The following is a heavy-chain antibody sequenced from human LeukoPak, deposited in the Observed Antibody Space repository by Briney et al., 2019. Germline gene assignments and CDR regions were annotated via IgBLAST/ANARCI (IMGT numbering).Heavy chain of an antibody. Sequence: SETLSLTCTVSGGSISSYYWSWIRQPPGKGLEWIGYIYYSGSTNYNPSLKSRVTMSVDTSKNQFSLKLSSVTAADTAIYYCARRLVGYCSGGSCYSGYFQHWGQGTLVTVSS. J-gene: IGHJ1*01. D-gene: IGHD2-15*01. CDR3: ARRLVGYCSGGSCYSGYFQH. CDR2: IYYSGST. V-gene: IGHV4-59*12. CDR1: GGSISSYY.